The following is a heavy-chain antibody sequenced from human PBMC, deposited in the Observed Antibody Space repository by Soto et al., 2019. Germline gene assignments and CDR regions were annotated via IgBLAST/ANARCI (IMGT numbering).Heavy chain of an antibody. J-gene: IGHJ4*02. CDR2: IYYSGST. CDR3: ARDLTPFWPVYGLDF. CDR1: GGSISSYY. Sequence: SETLSLTCTVSGGSISSYYWSWIRQPPGKGLEWIGYIYYSGSTNYNPSLKSRVTISVDTSKNQFSLKLSSVTAADTAVYYCARDLTPFWPVYGLDFWGQGTLVTVSS. V-gene: IGHV4-59*01. D-gene: IGHD3-3*01.